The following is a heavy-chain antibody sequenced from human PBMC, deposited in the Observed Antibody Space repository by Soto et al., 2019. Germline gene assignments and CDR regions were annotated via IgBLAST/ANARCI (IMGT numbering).Heavy chain of an antibody. CDR3: ASWLKEAGIGGNYYYGMDV. CDR2: ISYDGSNK. J-gene: IGHJ6*02. CDR1: GFTFSSYG. V-gene: IGHV3-30*03. Sequence: GGSLRLSCAASGFTFSSYGIHWVRQAPGKGLEWVAVISYDGSNKYYADSVKGRFTISRDNSKNTLYLQMNSLRAEDTAVYYCASWLKEAGIGGNYYYGMDVWGQGTTVTVSS. D-gene: IGHD6-19*01.